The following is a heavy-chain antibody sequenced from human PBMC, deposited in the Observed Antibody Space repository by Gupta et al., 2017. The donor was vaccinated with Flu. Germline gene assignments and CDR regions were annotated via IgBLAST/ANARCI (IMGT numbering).Heavy chain of an antibody. D-gene: IGHD3-3*01. CDR3: ARGGLAGTIFGVAHFDY. J-gene: IGHJ4*02. Sequence: QVQLVQSGAEVKKPGSSVKVSCKASGGTFSSYAISWVRQAPGQGLEWMGGIIPIFGTANYAQKFQGRVTITADESTSTAYMELSSLRSEDTAVYYCARGGLAGTIFGVAHFDYWGQGTLVTVSS. CDR2: IIPIFGTA. CDR1: GGTFSSYA. V-gene: IGHV1-69*01.